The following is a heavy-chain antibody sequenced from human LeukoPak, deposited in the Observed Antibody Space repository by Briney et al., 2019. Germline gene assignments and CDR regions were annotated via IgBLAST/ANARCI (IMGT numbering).Heavy chain of an antibody. Sequence: SETLSLTCTVSGGSISSSSYYWGWIRQPPGKGLEWIGSIYYSGSTYYNPSLKSRVTISVDTSKNQFSLKLNSVTAADTAAYYCARHEGGYDILTGYYQSNFDYWGQGTLVTVSS. V-gene: IGHV4-39*01. CDR2: IYYSGST. J-gene: IGHJ4*02. D-gene: IGHD3-9*01. CDR3: ARHEGGYDILTGYYQSNFDY. CDR1: GGSISSSSYY.